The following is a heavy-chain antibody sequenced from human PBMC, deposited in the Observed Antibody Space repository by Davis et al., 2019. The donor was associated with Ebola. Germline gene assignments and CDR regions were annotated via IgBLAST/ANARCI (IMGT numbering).Heavy chain of an antibody. CDR3: ARGGGSYYMDV. D-gene: IGHD3-10*01. V-gene: IGHV4-34*01. J-gene: IGHJ6*03. CDR2: INHSGST. Sequence: MPSETLSLTCAAYGGSFSDYYWSWIRQPPGKGLEWIGEINHSGSTNYNPSLKSRVTISVDTSKKQFSLKLNSVTAADTAVYYCARGGGSYYMDVWGKGATVTVSS. CDR1: GGSFSDYY.